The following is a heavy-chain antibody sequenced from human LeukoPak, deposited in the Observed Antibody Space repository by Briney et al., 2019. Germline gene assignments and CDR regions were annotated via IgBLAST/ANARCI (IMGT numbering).Heavy chain of an antibody. J-gene: IGHJ3*02. V-gene: IGHV4-59*08. D-gene: IGHD6-19*01. CDR1: GGSITGYY. Sequence: PSETLSHTCTMPGGSITGYYWGWVRPPPGEGLGWIGHVSYDWGTAYTPPLKSRVTMLLETSKKQSSLILNCVPAADTAVYYCARPYRGGWYGGFDIWGQGAIVTVSS. CDR3: ARPYRGGWYGGFDI. CDR2: VSYDWGT.